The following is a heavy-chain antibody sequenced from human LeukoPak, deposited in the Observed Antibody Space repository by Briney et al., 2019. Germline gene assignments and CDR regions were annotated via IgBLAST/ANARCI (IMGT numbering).Heavy chain of an antibody. CDR2: ISGSGGST. D-gene: IGHD1-1*01. J-gene: IGHJ4*02. Sequence: PGGSLRLSCAASGFTFSSYGMSWVRQAPGKGLEWVSAISGSGGSTYYADSVRGRFTISRDNTKNSLYLQMDSLRVEDTAVYYCARVGLSGTTFIDYWGQGTLVTVSS. CDR1: GFTFSSYG. CDR3: ARVGLSGTTFIDY. V-gene: IGHV3-23*01.